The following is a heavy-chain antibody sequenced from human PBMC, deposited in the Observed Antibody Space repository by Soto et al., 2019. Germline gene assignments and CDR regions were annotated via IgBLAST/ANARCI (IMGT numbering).Heavy chain of an antibody. CDR1: GFTFSSYS. CDR2: ISSSSSYI. D-gene: IGHD6-19*01. V-gene: IGHV3-21*01. Sequence: EVQLVESGGGLVQPGGSLRLSCAASGFTFSSYSMNWVRQAPGKGLEWVSSISSSSSYIYYADSVKGRFTISRDNAKNSLYLQMNSLRAEDTAVYYCARDTQWLYYFDYWGQGTLVTVSS. CDR3: ARDTQWLYYFDY. J-gene: IGHJ4*02.